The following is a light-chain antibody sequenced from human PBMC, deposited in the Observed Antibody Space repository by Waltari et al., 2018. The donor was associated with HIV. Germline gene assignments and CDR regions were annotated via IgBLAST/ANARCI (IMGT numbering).Light chain of an antibody. Sequence: DIVMTQSPLSLTVTAGEPASISCRSSQSLVHRKEHNLYHYLDWYLQKPGQSPHLLIYLGSNRASGFPDRFSVSGSGTDFTLKISRVEAEDVVVYYCMQALQTPRTFGQGTKLEMK. CDR3: MQALQTPRT. CDR1: QSLVHRKEHNLYHY. V-gene: IGKV2-28*01. J-gene: IGKJ2*02. CDR2: LGS.